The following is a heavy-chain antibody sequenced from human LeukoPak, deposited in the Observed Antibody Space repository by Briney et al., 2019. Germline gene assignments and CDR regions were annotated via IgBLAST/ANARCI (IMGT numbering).Heavy chain of an antibody. CDR3: ARDHYNILTGYFSY. CDR1: GFTLSGYG. CDR2: INPSSNYI. V-gene: IGHV3-21*01. Sequence: PGGSLRLSCAASGFTLSGYGMHWVRQAPGKGLEWVSSINPSSNYIYYTDSVKGRFTVSRDNAKNSLFLQMNSLRAEDTAVYYCARDHYNILTGYFSYWGQGTLVAVSS. J-gene: IGHJ4*02. D-gene: IGHD3-9*01.